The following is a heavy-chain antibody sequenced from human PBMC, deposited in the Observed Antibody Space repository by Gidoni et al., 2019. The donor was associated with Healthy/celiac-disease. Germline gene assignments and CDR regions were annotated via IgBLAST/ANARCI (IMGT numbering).Heavy chain of an antibody. V-gene: IGHV3-33*01. J-gene: IGHJ4*02. Sequence: QVQLVESGGGVVQPGRSLRLSCAASGFTFSSYGMHWVRQAPGKGLGWVAVIWYDGSNKYYADSVKGRFTISRDNSKNTLYLQMNSLRAEDTAVYYCARGGVVVVAATLVRSREYYFDYWGQGTLVTVSS. CDR2: IWYDGSNK. D-gene: IGHD2-15*01. CDR3: ARGGVVVVAATLVRSREYYFDY. CDR1: GFTFSSYG.